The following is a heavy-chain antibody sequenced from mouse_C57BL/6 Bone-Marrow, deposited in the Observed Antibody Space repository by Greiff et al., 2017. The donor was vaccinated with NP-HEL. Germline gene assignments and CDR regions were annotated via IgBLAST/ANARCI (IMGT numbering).Heavy chain of an antibody. CDR2: IDPSDSYT. D-gene: IGHD1-1*01. J-gene: IGHJ3*01. CDR3: AREDYYGSSYVFFAY. V-gene: IGHV1-50*01. Sequence: QVQLQQPGAELVKPGASVKLSCKASGCTFTSYWMQWVKQRPGQGLEWIGEIDPSDSYTNYNQKFKGKATLTVDTSSSTAYMQLSSLTSEDSAVYYCAREDYYGSSYVFFAYWGQGTLVTVSA. CDR1: GCTFTSYW.